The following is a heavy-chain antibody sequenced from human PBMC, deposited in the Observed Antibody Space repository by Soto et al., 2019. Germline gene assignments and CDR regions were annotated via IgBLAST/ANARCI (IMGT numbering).Heavy chain of an antibody. CDR1: GFTFSSYG. CDR2: ISYDGSNK. CDR3: AKDSHGYCSSTSCQIDY. Sequence: QVQLVESGGGVVQPGRSLRLSCAASGFTFSSYGMHWVRQAPGKGLEWMAVISYDGSNKYYADSVKGRFTISRDNSKNTLYLPMNSLRAEDTAVYYCAKDSHGYCSSTSCQIDYWGQGTLVTVSS. V-gene: IGHV3-30*18. D-gene: IGHD2-2*01. J-gene: IGHJ4*02.